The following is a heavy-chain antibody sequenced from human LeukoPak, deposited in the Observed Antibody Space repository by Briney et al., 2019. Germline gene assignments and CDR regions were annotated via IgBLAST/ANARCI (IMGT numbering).Heavy chain of an antibody. D-gene: IGHD2-21*02. J-gene: IGHJ4*02. CDR1: GFTFSNYG. CDR2: TDTSGNYI. V-gene: IGHV3-21*01. Sequence: GGSLRLSCEASGFTFSNYGMNWVRQAPGKGLEWVSFTDTSGNYIYYGDSVKGRFTISRDNAKNSLYLQMNSLRAEDTAVFYCAREEACGGDCYQLHYWGQGTLVTVSS. CDR3: AREEACGGDCYQLHY.